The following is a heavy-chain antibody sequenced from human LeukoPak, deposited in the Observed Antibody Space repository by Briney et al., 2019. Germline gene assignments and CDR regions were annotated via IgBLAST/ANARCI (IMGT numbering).Heavy chain of an antibody. CDR3: ARARIREPGRYFDY. CDR2: ISYDGSNK. Sequence: GGSLRLSCAASGFTFSSYGMHWVRQAPGKGLEWVAVISYDGSNKYYADSVKGRFTISRDNSKNTLYLQMNSLRAEDTAVYYCARARIREPGRYFDYWGQGTLVTVSS. CDR1: GFTFSSYG. J-gene: IGHJ4*02. D-gene: IGHD2-15*01. V-gene: IGHV3-30*03.